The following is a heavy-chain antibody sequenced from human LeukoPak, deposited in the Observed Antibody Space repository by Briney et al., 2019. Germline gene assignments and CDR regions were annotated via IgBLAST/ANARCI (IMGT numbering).Heavy chain of an antibody. CDR1: GFTFSSYA. CDR2: ISYDGSNK. D-gene: IGHD2/OR15-2a*01. V-gene: IGHV3-30-3*01. Sequence: PGRSLRLSCAASGFTFSSYAMHWVRQAPGKGLEWVAVISYDGSNKYYADSVKGRFTISRDNSKNTLCLQMNSLRAEDTAVYYCARDVNDAFDIWGQGTMVTVSS. CDR3: ARDVNDAFDI. J-gene: IGHJ3*02.